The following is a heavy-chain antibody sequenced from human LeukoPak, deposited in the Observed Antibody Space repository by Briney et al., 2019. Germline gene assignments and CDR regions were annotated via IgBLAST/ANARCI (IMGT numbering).Heavy chain of an antibody. CDR3: VRDTASSTVGVDY. CDR1: GFTFSSYE. Sequence: GGSLRLSCAASGFTFSSYEMNWVRQAPGKGVEWVSYISSSGSTIYYADSVKGRSTISRDNAKNSLYLQMNSLRAEDTAVYYCVRDTASSTVGVDYWGQGTLVTVSS. J-gene: IGHJ4*02. D-gene: IGHD3-16*01. CDR2: ISSSGSTI. V-gene: IGHV3-48*03.